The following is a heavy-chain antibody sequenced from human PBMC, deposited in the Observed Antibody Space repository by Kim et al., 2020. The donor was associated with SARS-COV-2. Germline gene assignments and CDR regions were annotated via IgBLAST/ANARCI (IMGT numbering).Heavy chain of an antibody. Sequence: GESLKISCKGSGYSFTSYWISWVRQMPGKGLEWMGRIDPSDSYTNYSPSFQGHVTISADKSISTAYLQWSSLKASDTAMYYCARHIPLSSSSGDYWGQGTLVTVSS. CDR2: IDPSDSYT. CDR3: ARHIPLSSSSGDY. CDR1: GYSFTSYW. V-gene: IGHV5-10-1*01. J-gene: IGHJ4*02. D-gene: IGHD6-6*01.